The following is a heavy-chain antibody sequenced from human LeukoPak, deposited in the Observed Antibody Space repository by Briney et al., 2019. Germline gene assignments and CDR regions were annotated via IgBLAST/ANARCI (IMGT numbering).Heavy chain of an antibody. CDR3: ARAAVSVRGVITPLDY. CDR1: GFTFISYS. V-gene: IGHV3-21*01. D-gene: IGHD3-10*01. CDR2: ISSGSSYI. J-gene: IGHJ4*02. Sequence: GSLRLSCAASGFTFISYSMSWARQAPGKGLEWVSSISSGSSYIYYADSVNGRFTISRDNAKNSLYLQMNSLRAEDTAVYYCARAAVSVRGVITPLDYWGQGTLVTVSS.